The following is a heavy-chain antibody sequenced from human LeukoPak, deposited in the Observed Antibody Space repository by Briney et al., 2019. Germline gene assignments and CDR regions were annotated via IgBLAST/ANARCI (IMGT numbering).Heavy chain of an antibody. V-gene: IGHV4-38-2*02. D-gene: IGHD2-2*01. J-gene: IGHJ6*03. CDR1: GYSISSGYY. CDR3: ARGDCSSTICYSPMDV. CDR2: IYRSGST. Sequence: SETLSLTCTVSGYSISSGYYWVWIRQPPGKGLEWIGSIYRSGSTNYNPSLKSRVTISVDTSQNQYSLKVNSVTAADTAVYYCARGDCSSTICYSPMDVWGKGTTVTVSS.